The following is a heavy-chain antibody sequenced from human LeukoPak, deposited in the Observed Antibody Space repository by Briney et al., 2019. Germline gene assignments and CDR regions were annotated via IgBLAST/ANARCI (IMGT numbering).Heavy chain of an antibody. CDR1: GYTFTRRF. J-gene: IGHJ4*02. V-gene: IGHV1-46*01. Sequence: ASLKVSCKASGYTFTRRFLHWVRQAPGQGLEWMGIIDPDGGSTNYAQRFQGRLSMTRDTSTTTVYMELSILRSEDTAVYYCASWAGETKNGLWSGPFDYWGQGTLVTVSS. D-gene: IGHD3-3*01. CDR2: IDPDGGST. CDR3: ASWAGETKNGLWSGPFDY.